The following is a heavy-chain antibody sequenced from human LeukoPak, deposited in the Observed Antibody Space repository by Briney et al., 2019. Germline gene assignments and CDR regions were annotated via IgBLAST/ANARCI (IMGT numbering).Heavy chain of an antibody. CDR3: ARVETYYYDSSGLTGATNWFDP. D-gene: IGHD3-22*01. J-gene: IGHJ5*02. Sequence: PSETLSLTCAVYGVSFSGYYWSWIRQPPGKGLEWIGYIYYGGSTNYNPSLKSRVTISVDTSKNQFSLKLSSVTAADTAVYYCARVETYYYDSSGLTGATNWFDPWGQGTLVTVSS. CDR2: IYYGGST. CDR1: GVSFSGYY. V-gene: IGHV4-59*01.